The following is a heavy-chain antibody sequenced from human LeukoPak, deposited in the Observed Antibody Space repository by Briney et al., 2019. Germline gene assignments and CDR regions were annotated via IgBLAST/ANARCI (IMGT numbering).Heavy chain of an antibody. CDR1: GFTFSRFW. Sequence: GGSLRLSCVASGFTFSRFWMIWVRQAPGKGLEWVAMIKPDGSGEYYLDSVKGRFTISRDNSKNTLFLQMNSLRAEDTAVYYCAKQQGGSGTTNYFDYWGQGTLVTVSS. J-gene: IGHJ4*02. D-gene: IGHD1-7*01. V-gene: IGHV3-7*03. CDR3: AKQQGGSGTTNYFDY. CDR2: IKPDGSGE.